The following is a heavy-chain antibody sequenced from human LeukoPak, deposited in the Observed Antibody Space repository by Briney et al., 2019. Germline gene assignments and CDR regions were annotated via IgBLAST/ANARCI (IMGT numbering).Heavy chain of an antibody. J-gene: IGHJ4*02. D-gene: IGHD1-14*01. CDR2: IYYSGSI. V-gene: IGHV4-59*01. CDR1: GGSISSYC. Sequence: SSETLSLTCTVSGGSISSYCWSWIRQPPGKGLEWIGYIYYSGSINYNPSLKSRVTISVDTSKNQFSLKVSSVTAADTAVYYCARGNRYLDYWGQGTLVTVSS. CDR3: ARGNRYLDY.